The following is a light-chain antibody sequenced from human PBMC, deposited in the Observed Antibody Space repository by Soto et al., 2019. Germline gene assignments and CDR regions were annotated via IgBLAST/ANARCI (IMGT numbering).Light chain of an antibody. Sequence: DIQLTQSPSSLSASVGDRVTITCQASQDISKSLNWYQQRPGKAPKLLIHGASSLQTGVPSRFSGYGSGTYFTFTISSLQPEDLATYYCQHYLNLLYTFGQGTKVEIK. CDR3: QHYLNLLYT. J-gene: IGKJ2*01. V-gene: IGKV1-33*01. CDR1: QDISKS. CDR2: GAS.